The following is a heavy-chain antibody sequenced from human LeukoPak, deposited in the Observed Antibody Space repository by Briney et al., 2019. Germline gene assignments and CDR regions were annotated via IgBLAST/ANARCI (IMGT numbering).Heavy chain of an antibody. Sequence: GESLRLSCAASGFTVSSNYISWVRQAPGKGLEWVSALYSGGTTYYADSVKGRFSISGDNSKNTVYLQMNSLRAEDTAVYYCAKGQNTAMAMYYFDYWGQGTLVTVSS. CDR2: LYSGGTT. D-gene: IGHD5-18*01. CDR1: GFTVSSNY. CDR3: AKGQNTAMAMYYFDY. V-gene: IGHV3-53*01. J-gene: IGHJ4*02.